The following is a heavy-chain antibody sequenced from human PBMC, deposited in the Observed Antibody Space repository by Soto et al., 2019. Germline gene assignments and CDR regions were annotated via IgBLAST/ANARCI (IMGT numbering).Heavy chain of an antibody. CDR3: ARDYDSSCQGTYDAFDI. D-gene: IGHD3-22*01. CDR1: GYTFTGYY. Sequence: QVQLVQSGAEVKKPGASVKVSCKASGYTFTGYYMHWVRQAPGQGLEWMGWINPNSGGTNYAQKFQGWVTMTRDTSISTAYMELSRLRSDDTAVYYCARDYDSSCQGTYDAFDIWGQGTMVTVSS. J-gene: IGHJ3*02. CDR2: INPNSGGT. V-gene: IGHV1-2*04.